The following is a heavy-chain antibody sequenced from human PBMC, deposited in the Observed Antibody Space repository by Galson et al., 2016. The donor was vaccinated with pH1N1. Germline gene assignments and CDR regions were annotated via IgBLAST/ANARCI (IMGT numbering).Heavy chain of an antibody. CDR3: AREVWLRRGYYIDH. Sequence: CAISGDSVPSSSDTWNWIRQSPRRGLEWLGRIYHRSKWYYEYAPSLQGRLRISPDTSSNQMSLHLNSVTLDDAAVYYCAREVWLRRGYYIDHWGQGSLVTVSS. V-gene: IGHV6-1*01. CDR2: IYHRSKWYY. D-gene: IGHD3-3*01. CDR1: GDSVPSSSDT. J-gene: IGHJ4*02.